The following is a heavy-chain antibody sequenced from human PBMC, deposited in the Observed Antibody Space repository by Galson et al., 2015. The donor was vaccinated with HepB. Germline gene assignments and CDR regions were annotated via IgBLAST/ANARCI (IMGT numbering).Heavy chain of an antibody. V-gene: IGHV3-23*01. J-gene: IGHJ4*02. Sequence: LRLSCAASGFTFSSYWMSWVRQAPGKGLEWVSAISGSGGSTYYADSVKGRFTISRDNSKNTLYLQMNSLRAEDTAVYYCAKYLGRGTIAAFDYWGQGTLVTVSS. CDR2: ISGSGGST. CDR1: GFTFSSYW. CDR3: AKYLGRGTIAAFDY. D-gene: IGHD6-13*01.